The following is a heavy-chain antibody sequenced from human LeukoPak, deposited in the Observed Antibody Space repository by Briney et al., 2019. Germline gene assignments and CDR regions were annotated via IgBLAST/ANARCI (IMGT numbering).Heavy chain of an antibody. Sequence: SSVKVSCKASGGTFSSYAISWVRQAPGQGLEWMGRIIPMLGIANYAQKFQGRVTITADKSTSTAYMELSSLRSEDTAVYYCARDSGYPKWDDYWGQGTLVTVSS. CDR2: IIPMLGIA. CDR3: ARDSGYPKWDDY. CDR1: GGTFSSYA. V-gene: IGHV1-69*04. J-gene: IGHJ4*02. D-gene: IGHD5-12*01.